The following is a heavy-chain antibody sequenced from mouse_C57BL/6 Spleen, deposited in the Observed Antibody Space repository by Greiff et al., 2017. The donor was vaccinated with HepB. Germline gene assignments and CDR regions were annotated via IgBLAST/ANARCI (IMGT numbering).Heavy chain of an antibody. D-gene: IGHD3-2*02. CDR3: ARWGLRLQDYAMDY. J-gene: IGHJ4*01. Sequence: QVQLQQPGAELVKPGASVKLSCKASGYTFTSYWMQWVKQRPGQGLEWIGEIDPSDSYTNYNQKFKGKATLTVDTSSSTAYMQLSSLTSEDSAVYYCARWGLRLQDYAMDYWGQGTSVTVSS. V-gene: IGHV1-50*01. CDR1: GYTFTSYW. CDR2: IDPSDSYT.